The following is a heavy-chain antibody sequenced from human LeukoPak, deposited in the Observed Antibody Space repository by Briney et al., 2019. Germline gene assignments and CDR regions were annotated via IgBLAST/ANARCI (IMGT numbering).Heavy chain of an antibody. V-gene: IGHV3-49*04. Sequence: PGGSLRLSCTASGFTFGDYAMSWVRQAPGKGLEWVGFIRSKAYGGTTEYAASVKGRFTISRDDSKNTLYLQMNSLRAEDTAVYYCAKDTVGASNGFDPWGQGTLVTVSS. D-gene: IGHD1-26*01. CDR2: IRSKAYGGTT. J-gene: IGHJ5*02. CDR1: GFTFGDYA. CDR3: AKDTVGASNGFDP.